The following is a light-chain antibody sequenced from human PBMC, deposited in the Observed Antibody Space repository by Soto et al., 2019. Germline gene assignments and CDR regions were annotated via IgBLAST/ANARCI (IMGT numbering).Light chain of an antibody. CDR1: SSNIGAGYD. J-gene: IGLJ2*01. V-gene: IGLV1-40*01. CDR3: QSYDSSLSGFVV. Sequence: QAVVTQPPSVSGAPGQRVTISCTGSSSNIGAGYDVHWYQQLPGTAPKLLIYGNSNRPSGAPDRFSGSKSGTSASLAITGLQAEDEADYYCQSYDSSLSGFVVFGGGTKLTVL. CDR2: GNS.